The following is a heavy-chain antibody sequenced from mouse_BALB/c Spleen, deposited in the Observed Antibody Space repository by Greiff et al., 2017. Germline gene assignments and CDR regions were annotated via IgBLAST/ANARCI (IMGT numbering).Heavy chain of an antibody. CDR2: IWGDGST. CDR1: GFSLTGYG. D-gene: IGHD1-1*01. J-gene: IGHJ1*01. V-gene: IGHV2-6-7*01. CDR3: ARALLRYPYWYFDV. Sequence: VQLVESGPGLVAPSQSLSITCTVSGFSLTGYGVNWVRQPPGKGLEWLGMIWGDGSTDKNSALKSRLSINKDNSKSQVFLKMNSLQTDDTARYYCARALLRYPYWYFDVWGAGTTVTVSS.